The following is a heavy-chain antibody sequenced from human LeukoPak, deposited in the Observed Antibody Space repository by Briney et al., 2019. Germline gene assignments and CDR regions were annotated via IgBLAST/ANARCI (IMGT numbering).Heavy chain of an antibody. CDR2: INPDGGNT. J-gene: IGHJ3*02. CDR3: ARDAGIRSPPDALDI. Sequence: GASVKVSCKASGYTITNFYINWVRQAPGKGLEWMGIINPDGGNTNYKPQFHGRVTMTRDTSTGTVFMELSSLGSEDTAVYYCARDAGIRSPPDALDIWGQGTMITVSS. CDR1: GYTITNFY. V-gene: IGHV1-46*01.